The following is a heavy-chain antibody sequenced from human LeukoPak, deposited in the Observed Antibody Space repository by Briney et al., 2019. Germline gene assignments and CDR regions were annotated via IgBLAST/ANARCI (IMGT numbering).Heavy chain of an antibody. CDR3: ARRSPDYEQMWDGMDV. Sequence: ASVKVFCKASGYTFASSAMHWVRQTPGQRLEWMGWINAGNGNTKYSQKFQGRVTITRDTSASTAYMELNSLRSEDTAVYYCARRSPDYEQMWDGMDVWGQGTTVTVSS. CDR2: INAGNGNT. V-gene: IGHV1-3*01. D-gene: IGHD3-16*01. CDR1: GYTFASSA. J-gene: IGHJ6*02.